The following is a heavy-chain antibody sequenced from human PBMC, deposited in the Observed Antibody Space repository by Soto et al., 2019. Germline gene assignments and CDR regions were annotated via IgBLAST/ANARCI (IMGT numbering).Heavy chain of an antibody. V-gene: IGHV3-30*18. D-gene: IGHD7-27*01. J-gene: IGHJ6*02. CDR2: ISYDGSNK. Sequence: QVQLVESGGGVVQPGRSLRLSCAASGFTFSSYGMHWVRQAPGKGLEWVAVISYDGSNKYYADSVKGRFTISRDNSKNTLYLQMNSLRAEDTAVYYCAKGLTSRGNYYYYGMDVWGQGTTVTVSS. CDR3: AKGLTSRGNYYYYGMDV. CDR1: GFTFSSYG.